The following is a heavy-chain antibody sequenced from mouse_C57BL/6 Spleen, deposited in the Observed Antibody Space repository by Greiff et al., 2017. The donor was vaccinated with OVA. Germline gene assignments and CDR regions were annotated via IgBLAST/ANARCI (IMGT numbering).Heavy chain of an antibody. J-gene: IGHJ1*03. CDR3: AEIREGYFDV. CDR2: IDPEDGET. CDR1: GFNIKDYY. Sequence: VQLKQSGAELVKPGASVKLSCTASGFNIKDYYMHWVKQRTEQGLEWIGRIDPEDGETKYDPKFQGKATITADTSSNTAYLQLSSLTSEDTAVYYCAEIREGYFDVWGTGTTVTVSS. V-gene: IGHV14-2*01.